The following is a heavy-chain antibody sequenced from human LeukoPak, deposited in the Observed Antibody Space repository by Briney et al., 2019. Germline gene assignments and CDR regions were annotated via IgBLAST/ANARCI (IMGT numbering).Heavy chain of an antibody. V-gene: IGHV3-53*01. CDR3: AKDSDILTGYYNPRPFDY. J-gene: IGHJ4*02. D-gene: IGHD3-9*01. Sequence: GGSLRLSCTVSGFTVSSDSMSGVGQAPGKGLEWVSFIYSSVTHYSDSVKGRFTISRDNSKNTLFLQMNSLRAEDTAVYYCAKDSDILTGYYNPRPFDYWGQGTLVTVSS. CDR2: IYSSVT. CDR1: GFTVSSDS.